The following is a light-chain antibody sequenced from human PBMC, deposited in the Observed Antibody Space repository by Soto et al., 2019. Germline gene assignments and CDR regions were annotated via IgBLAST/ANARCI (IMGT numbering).Light chain of an antibody. V-gene: IGLV2-14*01. CDR2: DVS. J-gene: IGLJ1*01. CDR1: SSDVGGYNY. CDR3: SSYTSSSIPPYV. Sequence: QSALTQPASVSGSPGQSITISCTGTSSDVGGYNYVSWYQQHPGKAPKLMIYDVSNRPSGVSNRFSGSKSGNTASLTISGLQAEDEADYYCSSYTSSSIPPYVLGTGTKLTVL.